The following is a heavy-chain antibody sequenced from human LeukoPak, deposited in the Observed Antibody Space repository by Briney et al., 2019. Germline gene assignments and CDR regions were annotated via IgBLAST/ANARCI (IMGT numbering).Heavy chain of an antibody. CDR1: GYTFTSYG. CDR2: ISAYNGNT. CDR3: ARDRYRGRIAVAGTLSAY. Sequence: ASVKVSCKASGYTFTSYGISWVRQAPGQGREWMGWISAYNGNTNYAQKLQGRVTMTTDTSTSTAYMELRSLRSDDTAVYYCARDRYRGRIAVAGTLSAYWGRGTLVTVSS. D-gene: IGHD6-19*01. J-gene: IGHJ4*02. V-gene: IGHV1-18*01.